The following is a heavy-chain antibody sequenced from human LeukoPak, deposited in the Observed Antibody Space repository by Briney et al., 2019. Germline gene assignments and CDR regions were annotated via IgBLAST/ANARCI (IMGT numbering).Heavy chain of an antibody. D-gene: IGHD6-19*01. CDR3: ARTSIAVAGTHYYYYYSMDV. CDR2: FYYSGST. Sequence: PSETLSLTCTVSGGSISSYYWSWIRQPPGKGLEWIGYFYYSGSTNYNPSLKSRVTISVDTSKNQFSLKLSSVTAADTAVYYCARTSIAVAGTHYYYYYSMDVWGHGTTVTVSS. CDR1: GGSISSYY. J-gene: IGHJ6*02. V-gene: IGHV4-59*08.